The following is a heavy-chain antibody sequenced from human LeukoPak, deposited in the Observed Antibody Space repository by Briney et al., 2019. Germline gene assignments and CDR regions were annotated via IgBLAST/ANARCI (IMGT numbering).Heavy chain of an antibody. J-gene: IGHJ4*02. CDR1: GFTFDDYA. D-gene: IGHD3-10*01. Sequence: GRSLRLSCAASGFTFDDYAMHWVRQAPGKGLEWVSGISWNSGSIGYADSVKGRFTISRDNAKNTLYLQMNSLRAEDTAVYYCARDSGTWDFDYWGQGTLVTVSS. CDR3: ARDSGTWDFDY. CDR2: ISWNSGSI. V-gene: IGHV3-9*01.